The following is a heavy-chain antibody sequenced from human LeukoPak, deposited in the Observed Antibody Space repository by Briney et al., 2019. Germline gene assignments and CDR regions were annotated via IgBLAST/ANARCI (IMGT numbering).Heavy chain of an antibody. V-gene: IGHV3-64D*06. Sequence: GGSLRLSCSASGFTFSSYAMHWVRQAPGKGLEYVSAISSNGGSTYYADSVKGRFTISRDNSKNTLYLQMSSLRAEDTAVYYCARGGPAAIDYYYYGMDVWGQGTTVTVSS. J-gene: IGHJ6*02. D-gene: IGHD2-2*01. CDR1: GFTFSSYA. CDR2: ISSNGGST. CDR3: ARGGPAAIDYYYYGMDV.